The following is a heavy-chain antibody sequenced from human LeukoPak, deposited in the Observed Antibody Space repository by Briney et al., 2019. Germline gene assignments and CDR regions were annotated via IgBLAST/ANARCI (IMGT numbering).Heavy chain of an antibody. CDR1: GGSISTYY. CDR2: IYYTGST. D-gene: IGHD6-19*01. V-gene: IGHV4-59*01. J-gene: IGHJ4*02. Sequence: SETLSLTCTVSGGSISTYYWSWIRQPPGKGLEWIGYIYYTGSTSYNPSLKSRVTMSLDASKNQFSLELNSVTPADTAVYYCARLYSSGWTGSQVDYWGQGTLVTASS. CDR3: ARLYSSGWTGSQVDY.